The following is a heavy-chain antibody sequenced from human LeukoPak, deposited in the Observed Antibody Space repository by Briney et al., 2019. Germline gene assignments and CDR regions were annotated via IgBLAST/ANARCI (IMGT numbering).Heavy chain of an antibody. CDR2: ISSSSSYI. Sequence: GGSLRLSCAASGFTFSGDYMSWIRQAPGKGLEWVSSISSSSSYIYYADSVKGRFTISRDNAKNSLYLQMNSLRAEDTAVYYCARREVAAEISFGFDYWGQGTLVTVSS. CDR1: GFTFSGDY. CDR3: ARREVAAEISFGFDY. J-gene: IGHJ4*02. V-gene: IGHV3-21*01. D-gene: IGHD2-15*01.